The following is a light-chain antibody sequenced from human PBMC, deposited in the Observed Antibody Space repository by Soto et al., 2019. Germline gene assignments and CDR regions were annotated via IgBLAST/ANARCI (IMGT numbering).Light chain of an antibody. CDR2: AAS. V-gene: IGKV1-39*01. Sequence: DIQMTQSPSSLSASVGDRVTITCRASQTINNYVSWYQQKPGKAPKSLIYAASTLQRGVPTRFSGSGSGTDLTLTINSLQPEDSAIYYCQQSAKIPRTFGQGTKVEI. CDR3: QQSAKIPRT. J-gene: IGKJ1*01. CDR1: QTINNY.